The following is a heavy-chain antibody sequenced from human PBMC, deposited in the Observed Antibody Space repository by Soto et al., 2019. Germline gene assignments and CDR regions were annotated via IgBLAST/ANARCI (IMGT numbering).Heavy chain of an antibody. J-gene: IGHJ5*02. Sequence: QVQLVQSGAEVKQPGSSVKVSCKASGGTFSSYTISWVRQAPGQGLEWMGRIIPILGIANYAQKFQGRVTITADKSTSTAYMELSSLRSEDTAVYYCASSPEDIVVVPAADNWFDPWGQGTLVTVSS. D-gene: IGHD2-2*01. CDR2: IIPILGIA. CDR1: GGTFSSYT. V-gene: IGHV1-69*02. CDR3: ASSPEDIVVVPAADNWFDP.